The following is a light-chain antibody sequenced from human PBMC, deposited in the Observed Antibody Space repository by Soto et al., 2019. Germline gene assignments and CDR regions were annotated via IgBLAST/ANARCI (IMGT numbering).Light chain of an antibody. CDR1: SSNIGGGYD. V-gene: IGLV1-40*01. CDR3: QSYDSRLSGLV. J-gene: IGLJ1*01. Sequence: QSVLTQPPSVSGAPGQRVTISCTGSSSNIGGGYDVHWYQQLPGTAPKLLIYGNSNRPSGVPDRFSGSKSGTSASLAITGLQAEDEADYYCQSYDSRLSGLVFGTGTKLTVL. CDR2: GNS.